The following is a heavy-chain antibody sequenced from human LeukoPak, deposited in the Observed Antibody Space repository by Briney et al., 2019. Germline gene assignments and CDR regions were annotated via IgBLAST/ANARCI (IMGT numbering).Heavy chain of an antibody. CDR2: ISSSSSYI. D-gene: IGHD6-19*01. Sequence: TGGSLRLSCAASGFTFSSYSMNWVRQAPGKGLEWVSSISSSSSYIYYADSVKGRFTISRDNAKNSLYLQMNSLRAEDTAVYYCARVRKQWLVQGHYYFDYWGQGTLVTVSS. CDR3: ARVRKQWLVQGHYYFDY. J-gene: IGHJ4*02. V-gene: IGHV3-21*01. CDR1: GFTFSSYS.